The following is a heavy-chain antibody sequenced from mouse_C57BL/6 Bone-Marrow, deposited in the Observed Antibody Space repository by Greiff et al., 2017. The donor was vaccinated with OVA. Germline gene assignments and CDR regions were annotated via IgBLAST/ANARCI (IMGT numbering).Heavy chain of an antibody. D-gene: IGHD2-12*01. CDR3: ARDGYDWYFDV. CDR1: GFTFSDFY. J-gene: IGHJ1*03. V-gene: IGHV7-1*01. Sequence: EVNVVESGGGLVQSGRSLRLSCATSGFTFSDFYMEWVRQAPGKGLEWIAASRNKANDYTTEYSASVKGWFIVSRDTSQSILYLQMNALRAEDTAIYYCARDGYDWYFDVWGTGTTVTVSS. CDR2: SRNKANDYTT.